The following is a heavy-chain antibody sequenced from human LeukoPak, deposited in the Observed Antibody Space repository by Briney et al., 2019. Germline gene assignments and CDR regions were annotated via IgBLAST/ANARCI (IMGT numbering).Heavy chain of an antibody. CDR3: ARDLGSGLNP. CDR2: IYYTGST. D-gene: IGHD6-19*01. V-gene: IGHV4-39*07. Sequence: SSETLSLTCTVSGGSISTNNYYWGWVRQPPGKGLEWIGSIYYTGSTYYNPSLKSRVTISVDTSNNQFSLKVTSVTTADTAVYYCARDLGSGLNPWGQGQMVTVSS. CDR1: GGSISTNNYY. J-gene: IGHJ3*01.